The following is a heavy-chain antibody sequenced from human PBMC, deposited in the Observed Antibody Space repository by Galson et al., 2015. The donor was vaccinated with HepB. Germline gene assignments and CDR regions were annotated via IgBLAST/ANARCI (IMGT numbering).Heavy chain of an antibody. D-gene: IGHD2/OR15-2a*01. Sequence: SLRLSCAASGFTFSTYAMTWVRQSPGKGLEWVSGIGGSGDSTYYADSVKGRFTISRDNSKDTLYLQMNSLRVEDTAVYYCGIRGYCNSMNCRADFYATDVWGQGTTVTVSS. CDR2: IGGSGDST. CDR1: GFTFSTYA. V-gene: IGHV3-23*01. J-gene: IGHJ6*02. CDR3: GIRGYCNSMNCRADFYATDV.